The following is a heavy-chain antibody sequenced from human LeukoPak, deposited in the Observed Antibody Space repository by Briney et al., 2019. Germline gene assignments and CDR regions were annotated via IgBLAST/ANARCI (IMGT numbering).Heavy chain of an antibody. Sequence: SETLSLTCTVFGVSVTTSGYYGAWIRQPPGRGLEWIGSISYSGITYYKPSLRGRVTISGDTAKNQFSLKLSSVTAADTAVYYCARHNDYASLMDVWGQGTTVTVSS. J-gene: IGHJ6*02. CDR2: ISYSGIT. CDR1: GVSVTTSGYY. CDR3: ARHNDYASLMDV. D-gene: IGHD2-2*01. V-gene: IGHV4-39*01.